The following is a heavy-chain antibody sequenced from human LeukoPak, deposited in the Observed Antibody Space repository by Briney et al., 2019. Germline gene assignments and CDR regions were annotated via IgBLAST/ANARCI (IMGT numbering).Heavy chain of an antibody. CDR3: ARASQSSGSFEI. CDR1: GGSISSYY. D-gene: IGHD1-26*01. J-gene: IGHJ3*02. V-gene: IGHV4-59*08. Sequence: SQTLSLTCTVSGGSISSYYWSWIRQPPGKGLEWIGYIYYSGSTNYNPSLKSRVTISVDTSKNQFSLKLSSVTAADTAVYYCARASQSSGSFEIWGQGTMVTVSS. CDR2: IYYSGST.